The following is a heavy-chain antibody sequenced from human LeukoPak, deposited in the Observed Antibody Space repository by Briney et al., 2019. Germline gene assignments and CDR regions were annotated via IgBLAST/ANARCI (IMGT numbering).Heavy chain of an antibody. D-gene: IGHD3-22*01. J-gene: IGHJ3*02. CDR1: GYTFTGYY. Sequence: ASVKVSCKASGYTFTGYYMHWVRQAPGQGLEWMGWINPNSGNTGYAQKFQGRVTMTRNTSISTAYMELSSLRSEDTAVYYCAKSPSPYYYDSSGVKGAFDIWGQGTMVTVSS. CDR3: AKSPSPYYYDSSGVKGAFDI. V-gene: IGHV1-8*02. CDR2: INPNSGNT.